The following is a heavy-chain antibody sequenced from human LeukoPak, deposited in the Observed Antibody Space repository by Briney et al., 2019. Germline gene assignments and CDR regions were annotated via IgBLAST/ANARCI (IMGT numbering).Heavy chain of an antibody. J-gene: IGHJ5*02. V-gene: IGHV3-66*01. D-gene: IGHD3-22*01. CDR1: EFTVSSNY. CDR3: ARVVGDYYDSSGYLWFDP. CDR2: IYSGGST. Sequence: GGSLRLSCAASEFTVSSNYMSWVRQAPGKGLEWVSVIYSGGSTYYADSVKGRFTISRDNSKNTLYLQMNSLRAEDTAVYYCARVVGDYYDSSGYLWFDPWGQGTLVTVSS.